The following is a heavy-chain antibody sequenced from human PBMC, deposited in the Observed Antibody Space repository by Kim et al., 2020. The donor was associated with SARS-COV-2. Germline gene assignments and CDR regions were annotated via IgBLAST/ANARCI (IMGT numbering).Heavy chain of an antibody. V-gene: IGHV4-39*07. Sequence: SETLSLTCTVSGGSISSSSYYWGWIRQPPGKGLEWIGSIYYSGSTYYNPSLKSRVTISVDTSKNQFSLKLSSVTAADTAVYYCARDSDYYGMDVWGQGTTVSLSS. J-gene: IGHJ6*02. CDR2: IYYSGST. CDR1: GGSISSSSYY. CDR3: ARDSDYYGMDV.